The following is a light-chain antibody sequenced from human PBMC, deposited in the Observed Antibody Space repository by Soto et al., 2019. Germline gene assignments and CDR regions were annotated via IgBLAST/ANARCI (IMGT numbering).Light chain of an antibody. Sequence: SYELTQPPSVSVAPGQTARITCGGNKIGSKSVHWYQQKPGQAPVLVVYDDSDRPSGIPERFSGSNSGNTATLTISRVEAGDEADYYCQVWDSSSDHYVVFGGGTKVTVL. CDR2: DDS. CDR1: KIGSKS. CDR3: QVWDSSSDHYVV. V-gene: IGLV3-21*02. J-gene: IGLJ2*01.